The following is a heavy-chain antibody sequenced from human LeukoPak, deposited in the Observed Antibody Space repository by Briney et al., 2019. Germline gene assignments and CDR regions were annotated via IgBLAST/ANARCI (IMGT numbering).Heavy chain of an antibody. J-gene: IGHJ5*02. D-gene: IGHD3-10*01. V-gene: IGHV4-4*07. Sequence: SETLSLTCTVSGGSISSYYWSWIRQPAGKGLEWIGRIYTSGSTNYNPSLKSRVTMSVYTSKNQFSLKLSSVTAADTAVYYCARDLGITMVRGVIRGGPNWFDPWGQGTLVTVSS. CDR1: GGSISSYY. CDR3: ARDLGITMVRGVIRGGPNWFDP. CDR2: IYTSGST.